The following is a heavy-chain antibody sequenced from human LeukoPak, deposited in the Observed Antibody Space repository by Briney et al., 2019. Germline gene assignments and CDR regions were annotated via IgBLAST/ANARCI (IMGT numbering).Heavy chain of an antibody. CDR1: GFTFSSYA. D-gene: IGHD3-22*01. CDR3: AKDPYYYDSSGYYGGNYFDY. Sequence: TGGSLRLSCAASGFTFSSYAMSWVRQAPGKGLEWVSAISGSGGSTYYADSVKGRFTISRDNSKNTLYLQMNSLRAEDTAVYYCAKDPYYYDSSGYYGGNYFDYWGQGTLVTVPS. V-gene: IGHV3-23*01. J-gene: IGHJ4*02. CDR2: ISGSGGST.